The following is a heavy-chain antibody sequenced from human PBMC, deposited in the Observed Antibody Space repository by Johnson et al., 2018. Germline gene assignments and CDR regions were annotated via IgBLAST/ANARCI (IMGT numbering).Heavy chain of an antibody. CDR3: AKVGNQLLEDALDV. J-gene: IGHJ6*04. V-gene: IGHV1-69*01. CDR1: GGTFSSSA. CDR2: IIPIFGTA. Sequence: QVQLVESGAEVKKPGSSVKVSCKASGGTFSSSAINWVRQAPGQGLEWMGGIIPIFGTANYAQKFQGRVTITADESTSTAYMEVRRLRVEDAAVYYCAKVGNQLLEDALDVWGKGTTVTVSS. D-gene: IGHD2-2*01.